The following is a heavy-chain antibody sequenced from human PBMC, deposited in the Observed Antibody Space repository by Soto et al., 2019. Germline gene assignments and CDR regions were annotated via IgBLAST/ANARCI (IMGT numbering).Heavy chain of an antibody. CDR2: ISSDGSHQ. Sequence: QVQVVESGGGVVQPGTSLRLSCAASGFTFSVSAIHWVRQAPGKGLEWVAVISSDGSHQYYADSVRGRFTISRDNPKNTLYLQMNSLRAEDRAVYFCTMPYWRSTRCYLYYYGMDVGGLWTAVTVSS. J-gene: IGHJ6*02. D-gene: IGHD2-2*01. V-gene: IGHV3-30-3*01. CDR3: TMPYWRSTRCYLYYYGMDV. CDR1: GFTFSVSA.